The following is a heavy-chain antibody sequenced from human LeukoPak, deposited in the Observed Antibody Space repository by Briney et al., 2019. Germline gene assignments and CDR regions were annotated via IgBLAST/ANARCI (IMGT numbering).Heavy chain of an antibody. V-gene: IGHV4-59*12. CDR1: GGSISSYY. J-gene: IGHJ4*02. D-gene: IGHD3-22*01. CDR2: IYYSGST. Sequence: PSETLSLTCTVSGGSISSYYWSWIRQPPGKGLEWIGYIYYSGSTNYNPSLKSRVTISVDTPKNQFSLKLSSVTAADTAVYYCARDSSSGYSYFDYWGQGTLVTVSS. CDR3: ARDSSSGYSYFDY.